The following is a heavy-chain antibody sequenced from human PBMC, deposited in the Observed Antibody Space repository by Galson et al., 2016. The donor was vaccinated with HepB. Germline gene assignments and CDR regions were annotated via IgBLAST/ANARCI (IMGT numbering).Heavy chain of an antibody. CDR2: LSFDGTNE. Sequence: SLRLSCAGSGFDLNDHNVHWVRQAPGKGLEWLAALSFDGTNERYAESVKGRFTISRDSSRKTIHLQMDTLKVEDTGLYCCARDSNTFLRRVKSFHMDVWGQGTTVVVTS. V-gene: IGHV3-30*04. CDR1: GFDLNDHN. CDR3: ARDSNTFLRRVKSFHMDV. D-gene: IGHD2-2*02. J-gene: IGHJ6*02.